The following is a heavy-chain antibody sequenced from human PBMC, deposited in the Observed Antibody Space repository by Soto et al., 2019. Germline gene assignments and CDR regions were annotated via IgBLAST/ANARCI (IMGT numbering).Heavy chain of an antibody. CDR1: GFTFDDYA. CDR3: AKDIGGGQTQLIDY. D-gene: IGHD1-1*01. Sequence: GGSLRLSCAASGFTFDDYAMHWVRQVPGKGLEWVSGISWNSGSIGYADSVKGRFTISRDNAKKSLYLQMNSLRAEDTALYYCAKDIGGGQTQLIDYWGQGTLVTVSS. CDR2: ISWNSGSI. J-gene: IGHJ4*02. V-gene: IGHV3-9*01.